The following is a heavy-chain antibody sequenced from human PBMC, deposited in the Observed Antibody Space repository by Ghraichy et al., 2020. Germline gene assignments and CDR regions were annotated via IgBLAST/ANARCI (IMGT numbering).Heavy chain of an antibody. CDR2: ASYDGRNK. V-gene: IGHV3-30*03. D-gene: IGHD6-19*01. CDR1: GYTFTDYG. CDR3: TRDSLHSSSGFAP. Sequence: GGSLRLSCAVSGYTFTDYGLHWVRQAPGKGLEWVATASYDGRNKYYLDSVEGRFTISRDISENTLYLQMNNLRPEDTAVYYCTRDSLHSSSGFAPWGQGTLVPVSS. J-gene: IGHJ5*02.